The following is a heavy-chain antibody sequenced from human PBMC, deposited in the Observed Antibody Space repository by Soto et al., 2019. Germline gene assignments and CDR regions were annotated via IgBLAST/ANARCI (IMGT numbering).Heavy chain of an antibody. J-gene: IGHJ4*02. D-gene: IGHD5-12*01. CDR3: ARERRWLRFPRYFDY. Sequence: QVQLQQWGAGLLKPSETLSLTCAVYGGSFSGYYWSWIRQPPGKGLEWIGEINHSGSTNYNPSLKSRVTISVDTSKKQFSLKLSSVTAADTAVYYCARERRWLRFPRYFDYWGQGTLVTVSS. CDR1: GGSFSGYY. V-gene: IGHV4-34*01. CDR2: INHSGST.